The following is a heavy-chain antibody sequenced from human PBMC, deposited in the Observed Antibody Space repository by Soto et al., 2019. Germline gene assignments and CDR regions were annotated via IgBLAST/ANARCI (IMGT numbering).Heavy chain of an antibody. CDR1: GVTFSNYA. CDR2: ISGSGAST. V-gene: IGHV3-23*01. Sequence: GGSLRLSCLTSGVTFSNYAMCWVRQAPGRGLEWVSSISGSGASTYYADSVKGRFTISRDNSKNTLHLQMSTLRAEDTDVYYFSKDPAYDILTGPENWFDPWGQGTLVTVSS. D-gene: IGHD3-9*01. J-gene: IGHJ5*02. CDR3: SKDPAYDILTGPENWFDP.